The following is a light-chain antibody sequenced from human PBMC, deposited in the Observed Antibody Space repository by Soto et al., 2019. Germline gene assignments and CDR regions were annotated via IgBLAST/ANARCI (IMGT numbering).Light chain of an antibody. CDR3: QQYNSYSRT. V-gene: IGKV1-5*01. J-gene: IGKJ1*01. CDR2: DAS. CDR1: QSISSW. Sequence: DIQMTQSPSTLSASLVYRFTITCLASQSISSWLAWYQQKPGKAPKLLIYDASSLESGVPSRFSGSGSGTEFTLTISSLQPDDFATYYCQQYNSYSRTFGQGTK.